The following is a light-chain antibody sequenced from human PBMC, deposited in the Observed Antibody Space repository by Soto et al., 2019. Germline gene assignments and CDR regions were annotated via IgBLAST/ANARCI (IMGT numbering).Light chain of an antibody. Sequence: QSVLTQPPSASGTPGQRVTISCSGSNSNTGSNPVNWYQQLPGTAPKLLIYRYNQRPSGVPDRFSGARSDTSASLAISGLQSEDEAEYYCSTWDDSLNGVVFGGGTKLTVL. CDR1: NSNTGSNP. V-gene: IGLV1-44*01. CDR3: STWDDSLNGVV. J-gene: IGLJ2*01. CDR2: RYN.